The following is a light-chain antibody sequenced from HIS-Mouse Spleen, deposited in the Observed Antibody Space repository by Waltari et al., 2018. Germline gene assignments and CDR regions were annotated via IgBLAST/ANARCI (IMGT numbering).Light chain of an antibody. CDR3: YSTDSSGNHRV. Sequence: SYELTQPPSVSVSPGQTARLTCPGYALPKKNAYWYQQKSGQAPVLVNFEDSKRPSGIPERFPGSSSGTMATLTISGAQVEDEADYYCYSTDSSGNHRVFGGGTKLTVL. CDR1: ALPKKN. CDR2: EDS. V-gene: IGLV3-10*01. J-gene: IGLJ2*01.